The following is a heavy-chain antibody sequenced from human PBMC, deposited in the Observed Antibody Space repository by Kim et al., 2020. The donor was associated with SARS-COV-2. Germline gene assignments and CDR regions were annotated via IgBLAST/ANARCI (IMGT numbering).Heavy chain of an antibody. CDR3: ARGRDSRWRRYGMDV. D-gene: IGHD3-3*01. J-gene: IGHJ6*02. V-gene: IGHV4-34*01. CDR2: INHSGST. Sequence: SETLSLTCAVYGGSFSGYYWSWIRQPPGKGLEWIGEINHSGSTNYNPSLKSRVTISVDTSKNQFSLKLSSVTAADTAVYYCARGRDSRWRRYGMDVWGQGTTVTVSS. CDR1: GGSFSGYY.